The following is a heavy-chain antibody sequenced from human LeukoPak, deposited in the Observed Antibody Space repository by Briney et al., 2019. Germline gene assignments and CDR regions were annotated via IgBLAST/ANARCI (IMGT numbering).Heavy chain of an antibody. D-gene: IGHD5-12*01. V-gene: IGHV4-59*12. CDR1: GGSISSYY. J-gene: IGHJ4*02. Sequence: SETLSLTCTVSGGSISSYYWSWIRQPPGKGLEWIGYIYHSGSTYYNPSLKSRVTISVDRSKNQFSLKLSSVTAADTAVYYCARGVATIPVYFDYWGQGTLVTVSS. CDR3: ARGVATIPVYFDY. CDR2: IYHSGST.